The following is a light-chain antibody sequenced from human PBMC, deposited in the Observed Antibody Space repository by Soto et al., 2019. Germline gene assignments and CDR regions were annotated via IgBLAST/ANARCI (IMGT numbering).Light chain of an antibody. Sequence: EIGLTQSPLSLPVTPGEPASISCRASQSLLNSHGYNYLDWYLQKPGQSPQLLIFLGSNRASGVPDRFSGSGSGTDFTLKISRVEADDVGVYYCMQSLESVTFGGGTKVEIK. CDR3: MQSLESVT. V-gene: IGKV2-28*01. CDR2: LGS. J-gene: IGKJ4*01. CDR1: QSLLNSHGYNY.